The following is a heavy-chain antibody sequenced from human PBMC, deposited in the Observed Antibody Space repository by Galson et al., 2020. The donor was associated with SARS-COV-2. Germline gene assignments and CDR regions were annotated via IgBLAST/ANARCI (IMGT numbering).Heavy chain of an antibody. J-gene: IGHJ6*02. D-gene: IGHD6-13*01. CDR3: AKRLYSSSQSETRGMDV. V-gene: IGHV3-23*01. CDR2: ISGSGDTT. CDR1: GFTFSSYA. Sequence: LLLTCAASGFTFSSYAMNWVRQAPGEGLEWVSAISGSGDTTHYAGSVKGRFTISRDNSKNTLYMQMNSVRAEDTAVYYCAKRLYSSSQSETRGMDVWGQGATVTVSS.